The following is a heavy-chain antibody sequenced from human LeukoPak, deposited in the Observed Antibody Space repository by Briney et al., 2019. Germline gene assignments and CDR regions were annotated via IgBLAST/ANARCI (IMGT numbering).Heavy chain of an antibody. J-gene: IGHJ4*02. CDR1: GYTFTSYY. Sequence: ASVKVSCKASGYTFTSYYIHWVRQAPGQGLEWMGWINPNGGGTSYAQEFQGRVTMTRDTSISTAYMELNWLRYDDTGVYYCARGGYGGGNSGVIDSWGQGTLVIVSS. CDR3: ARGGYGGGNSGVIDS. D-gene: IGHD6-25*01. CDR2: INPNGGGT. V-gene: IGHV1-2*02.